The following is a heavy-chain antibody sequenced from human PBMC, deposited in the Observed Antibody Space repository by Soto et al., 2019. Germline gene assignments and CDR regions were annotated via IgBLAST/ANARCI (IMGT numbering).Heavy chain of an antibody. D-gene: IGHD6-25*01. CDR3: AQVDDVAALFAY. CDR2: IYWNDDK. CDR1: GFSLSTTGEG. V-gene: IGHV2-5*01. Sequence: QITLKESGPTLVKPTQTLTLTCTFSGFSLSTTGEGVGWIRQPPGKALEWLAVIYWNDDKSYSPSLKSRLTISKDTSKKQVVLTMMNMAPVDTGTYYCAQVDDVAALFAYLGQGTLGTVSS. J-gene: IGHJ4*02.